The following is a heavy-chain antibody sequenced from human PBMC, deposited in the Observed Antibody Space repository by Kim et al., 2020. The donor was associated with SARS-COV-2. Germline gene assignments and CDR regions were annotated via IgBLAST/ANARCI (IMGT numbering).Heavy chain of an antibody. J-gene: IGHJ5*02. D-gene: IGHD3-3*01. V-gene: IGHV4-59*13. CDR1: GGSISSYY. CDR2: IYYSGST. CDR3: ARGYYDFWSGYYEGHWFDP. Sequence: SETLSLTCTVSGGSISSYYWSWIRQPPGKGLEWIGYIYYSGSTNYNPSLKSRVTISVDTSKNQFSLKLSSVTAADTAVYYCARGYYDFWSGYYEGHWFDPWGQGTLVTVSS.